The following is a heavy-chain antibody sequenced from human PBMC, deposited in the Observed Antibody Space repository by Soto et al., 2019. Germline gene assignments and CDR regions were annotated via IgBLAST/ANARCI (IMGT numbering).Heavy chain of an antibody. Sequence: QVQLVESGGGVVQPGRSLRLSCEVSGFTFSSYVMYWVRQAPGRGLEWVAVISYDGNNKYYADSVKGRFTISRDNSKNTMYMQMNSLRAEETAVYYCARAGCNDSTCYTLGGQGYGMVGWCQATTVTV. V-gene: IGHV3-30-3*01. CDR1: GFTFSSYV. CDR3: ARAGCNDSTCYTLGGQGYGMVG. CDR2: ISYDGNNK. D-gene: IGHD2-15*01. J-gene: IGHJ6*02.